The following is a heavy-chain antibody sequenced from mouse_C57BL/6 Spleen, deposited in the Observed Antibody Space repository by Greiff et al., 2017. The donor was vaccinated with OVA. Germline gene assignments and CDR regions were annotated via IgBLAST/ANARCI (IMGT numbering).Heavy chain of an antibody. CDR2: ISDGGSYT. V-gene: IGHV5-4*03. CDR3: ARAYYSNYYAMDY. CDR1: GFTFSSYA. J-gene: IGHJ4*01. D-gene: IGHD2-5*01. Sequence: EVKLVESGGGLVKPGGSLKLSCAASGFTFSSYAMSWVRQTPGKRLEWVATISDGGSYTYYTDNVKGRSTISRDNAKSNLYLQMSHLKSEDTAMYYCARAYYSNYYAMDYWGKGTSVTVSS.